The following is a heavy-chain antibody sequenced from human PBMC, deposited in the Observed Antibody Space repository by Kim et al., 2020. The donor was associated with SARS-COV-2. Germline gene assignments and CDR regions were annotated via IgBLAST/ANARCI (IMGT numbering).Heavy chain of an antibody. V-gene: IGHV6-1*01. CDR3: ASSTSGWDGMDV. Sequence: DYAVSVKSRITISPDTAKNQFSLQLNSVSREDTAIYYCASSTSGWDGMDVWGQGTTVTVSS. J-gene: IGHJ6*02. D-gene: IGHD6-19*01.